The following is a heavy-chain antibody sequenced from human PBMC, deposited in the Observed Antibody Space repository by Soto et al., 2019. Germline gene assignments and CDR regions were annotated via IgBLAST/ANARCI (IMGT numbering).Heavy chain of an antibody. V-gene: IGHV4-34*01. J-gene: IGHJ5*02. CDR1: GGSFSGYY. CDR2: INHSGST. CDR3: ARGRVVVVAATRWFDP. Sequence: QVQLQQWGAGLLKPSETLSLTCAVYGGSFSGYYWSWIRQPPGKGLEWIGEINHSGSTNYNPSLKSRVTISVDTSKNQFSLKLSSVTAADTAVYYCARGRVVVVAATRWFDPWGQGTLVTVSS. D-gene: IGHD2-15*01.